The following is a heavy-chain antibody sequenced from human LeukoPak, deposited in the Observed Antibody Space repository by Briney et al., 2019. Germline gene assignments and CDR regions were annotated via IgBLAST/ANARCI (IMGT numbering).Heavy chain of an antibody. V-gene: IGHV3-66*01. CDR3: ARDRGSGSSYDY. D-gene: IGHD1-26*01. Sequence: GGSLRLSCAVYGFTVSSNYMSWVRQAPGKGLEWVSVIYSSGTTYYADSVKGRFTISRDNAKHTMCLQINSLRAEDTGVYFCARDRGSGSSYDYWGQGTLVTVSS. CDR2: IYSSGTT. CDR1: GFTVSSNY. J-gene: IGHJ4*02.